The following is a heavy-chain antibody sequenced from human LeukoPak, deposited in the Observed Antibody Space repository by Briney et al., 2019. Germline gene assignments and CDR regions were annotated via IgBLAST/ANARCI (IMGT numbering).Heavy chain of an antibody. CDR2: MSRSVGIT. D-gene: IGHD3-9*01. Sequence: GGSLTLSCAASAFPCSSYAVRWVRRAPEECGEGVSSMSRSVGITYYARSVKGRFTISRENSKNTLYLQMNSLRAEDTAVYYCAKDPDKLRYFDCLTHFDYWGQGTLVTVSS. V-gene: IGHV3-23*01. J-gene: IGHJ4*02. CDR3: AKDPDKLRYFDCLTHFDY. CDR1: AFPCSSYA.